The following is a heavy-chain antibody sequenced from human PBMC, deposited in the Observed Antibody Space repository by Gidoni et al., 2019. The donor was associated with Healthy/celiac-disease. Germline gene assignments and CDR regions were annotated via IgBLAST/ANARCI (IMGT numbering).Heavy chain of an antibody. V-gene: IGHV4-38-2*01. Sequence: QVQLQESGPGLVKPSETLSLTCAVSGYSISSGYYWGWTRQPPGKVLEWIGSIYHSGSTYYNPSLKSRVTISVDTSKNQFSLQLSSVTAADTAVYYCAGARRYSYGRIIDYWGQGTLVTVSS. CDR1: GYSISSGYY. J-gene: IGHJ4*02. CDR2: IYHSGST. CDR3: AGARRYSYGRIIDY. D-gene: IGHD5-18*01.